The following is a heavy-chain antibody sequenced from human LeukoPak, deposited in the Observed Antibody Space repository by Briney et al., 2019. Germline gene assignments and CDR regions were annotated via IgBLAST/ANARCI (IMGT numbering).Heavy chain of an antibody. J-gene: IGHJ6*03. CDR2: IKQDEGEK. V-gene: IGHV3-7*01. CDR1: GFSFSSYW. CDR3: AREASLNYMDV. Sequence: GGSLRLSCAASGFSFSSYWMSWVRQAPGKGLEWVANIKQDEGEKYYVDSVKGRFTISRGNAKNSVYLQMNSLRAEDTAVYYCAREASLNYMDVWGKGTTVTVSS.